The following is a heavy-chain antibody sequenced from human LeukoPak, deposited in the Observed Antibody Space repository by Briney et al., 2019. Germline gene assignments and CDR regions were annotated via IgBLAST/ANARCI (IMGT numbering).Heavy chain of an antibody. CDR3: ATLQSGNYAYFFDY. J-gene: IGHJ4*02. D-gene: IGHD1-26*01. CDR2: FDPEDDET. V-gene: IGHV1-24*01. Sequence: ASVKVSCKVSGYTLTELSLHWVRQAPGKGLEWMGGFDPEDDETIYAQKFQGRVTMTEDTSTDTAYMELSSLRSEDTAVYYCATLQSGNYAYFFDYWGQGTLVTVSS. CDR1: GYTLTELS.